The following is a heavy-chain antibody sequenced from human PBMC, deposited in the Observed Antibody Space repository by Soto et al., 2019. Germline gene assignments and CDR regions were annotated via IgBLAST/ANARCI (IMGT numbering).Heavy chain of an antibody. CDR2: IIPILGIA. J-gene: IGHJ5*02. D-gene: IGHD2-2*01. CDR1: GGTFSSYT. Sequence: GASVKVSCKASGGTFSSYTISWVRQAPGQGLEWMGRIIPILGIANYAQKFQGGVTITADKSTSTAYMELSSLRSEDTAVYYCAREGAYCSSTSCYGGFNWFDPWGQGIQVTVSS. V-gene: IGHV1-69*04. CDR3: AREGAYCSSTSCYGGFNWFDP.